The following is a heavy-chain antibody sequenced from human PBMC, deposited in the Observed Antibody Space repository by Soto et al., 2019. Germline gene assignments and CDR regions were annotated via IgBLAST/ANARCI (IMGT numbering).Heavy chain of an antibody. CDR1: GFTFSSYA. Sequence: GGSLRLSCAASGFTFSSYAMSWVRQAPGKGLDGVSAIGGSGGSTYYADSVKGRFTISRDNSKNTLYLQMNSLRAEDTAVYYCAKDRGPSYYYDSSGLVWGQGTLVTVSS. CDR2: IGGSGGST. J-gene: IGHJ4*02. V-gene: IGHV3-23*01. D-gene: IGHD3-22*01. CDR3: AKDRGPSYYYDSSGLV.